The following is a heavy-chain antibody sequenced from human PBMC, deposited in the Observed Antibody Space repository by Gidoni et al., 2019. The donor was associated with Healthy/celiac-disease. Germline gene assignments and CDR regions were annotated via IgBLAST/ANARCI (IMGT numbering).Heavy chain of an antibody. CDR1: AGPIRSCGYY. V-gene: IGHV4-31*01. CDR2: IFYSGST. D-gene: IGHD6-13*01. J-gene: IGHJ4*02. Sequence: QVQLQESGPGLVKPSQTLSLTCTVSAGPIRSCGYYGSWIRHHPGKGLEWIGYIFYSGSTYYNPSLKSLVTISVDTSKNQFSLKLSSVTAADTAVYYCARLSAAGTESYYFDYWGQGTLVTVSS. CDR3: ARLSAAGTESYYFDY.